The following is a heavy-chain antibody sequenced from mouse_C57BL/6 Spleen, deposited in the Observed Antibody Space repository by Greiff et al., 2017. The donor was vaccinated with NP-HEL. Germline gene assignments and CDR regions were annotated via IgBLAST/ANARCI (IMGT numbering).Heavy chain of an antibody. CDR1: GFSLTSYG. J-gene: IGHJ4*01. Sequence: VKLMESGPGLVQPSQSLSITCTVSGFSLTSYGVHWVRQSPGKGLEWLGVIWSGGSTDYNAAFISRLSISKDNSKSQVFFKMNSLQADDTAIYYCARSYDGYGALYAMDYWGQGTSVTVSS. CDR2: IWSGGST. V-gene: IGHV2-2*01. CDR3: ARSYDGYGALYAMDY. D-gene: IGHD2-3*01.